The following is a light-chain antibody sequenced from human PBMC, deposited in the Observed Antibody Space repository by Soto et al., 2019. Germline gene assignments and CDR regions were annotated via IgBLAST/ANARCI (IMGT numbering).Light chain of an antibody. Sequence: DLQMTQSPSSLSASVGDRVTITCRASQNISSYLHWYQQKPGKAPKLLIHSTSNLQSGVPSRFSGSGSGTDFTLTISSLQPEDFATYYCQQTNSIPITFGQGTRLEIK. V-gene: IGKV1-39*01. CDR1: QNISSY. CDR3: QQTNSIPIT. CDR2: STS. J-gene: IGKJ5*01.